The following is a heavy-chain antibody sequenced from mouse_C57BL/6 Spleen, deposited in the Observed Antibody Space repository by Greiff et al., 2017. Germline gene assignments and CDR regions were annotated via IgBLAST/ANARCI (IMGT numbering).Heavy chain of an antibody. D-gene: IGHD2-4*01. V-gene: IGHV1-76*01. J-gene: IGHJ3*01. CDR3: AREDDYDAFAY. CDR1: GYTFTDYY. Sequence: VQLQQSGAELVRPGASVKLSCKASGYTFTDYYINWVKQRPGQGLEWIARIYPGSGNTYYNEKFKGKATLTAEKSSSTAYMQLSSLTSEDSAVYFCAREDDYDAFAYWGQGTLVTVSA. CDR2: IYPGSGNT.